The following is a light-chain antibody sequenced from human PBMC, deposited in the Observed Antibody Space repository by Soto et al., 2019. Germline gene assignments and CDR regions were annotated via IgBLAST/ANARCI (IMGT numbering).Light chain of an antibody. V-gene: IGKV4-1*01. Sequence: DIVVTQFPESLTVSPGERATIYCRSSQSLLYSSNNQHYISWYQQKPGQPPKLLITWATARERGVPERFRGSGSGADFTLSIDTPLADDVATYFCDQYYGITWTFGQGTKV. CDR3: DQYYGITWT. J-gene: IGKJ1*01. CDR1: QSLLYSSNNQHY. CDR2: WAT.